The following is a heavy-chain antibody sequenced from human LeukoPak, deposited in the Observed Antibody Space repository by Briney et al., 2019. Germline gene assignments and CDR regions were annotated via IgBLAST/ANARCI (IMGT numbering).Heavy chain of an antibody. J-gene: IGHJ5*02. Sequence: GASVKVSCKASGGTFSSYAISWVRQAPGQGLEWMGRIIPILGIANYAQKFQGRVTITADKSTSTAYMELSSLRSEDTAVYYCAREHIGLGVNWLDPWGQGTLVTVSS. CDR2: IIPILGIA. D-gene: IGHD2-21*01. CDR1: GGTFSSYA. V-gene: IGHV1-69*04. CDR3: AREHIGLGVNWLDP.